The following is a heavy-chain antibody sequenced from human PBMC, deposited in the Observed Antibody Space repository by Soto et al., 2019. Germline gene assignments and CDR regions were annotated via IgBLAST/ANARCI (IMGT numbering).Heavy chain of an antibody. V-gene: IGHV4-61*01. J-gene: IGHJ5*02. Sequence: SETLSLTCTVSGGSVSSGSYYWSWIRQPPGKGLEWIGYIYYSGSTNYNPSLKSRVTISVDTSKNQFSLKLSSVTAADTAVYYCARESRDYLGWFDPWGQGTLVTVSS. CDR2: IYYSGST. D-gene: IGHD4-17*01. CDR3: ARESRDYLGWFDP. CDR1: GGSVSSGSYY.